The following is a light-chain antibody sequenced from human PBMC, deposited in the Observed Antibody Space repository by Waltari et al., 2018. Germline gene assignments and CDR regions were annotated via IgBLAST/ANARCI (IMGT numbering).Light chain of an antibody. CDR3: SSYAGSNNIL. Sequence: QSALTQPPSASGSPGQSVTISCTGTSSDIGGYNFVSWYQHHPGRAPKLLIYDVSKRPSGFPDRFSGSKSGNTASLTVSGLQAEDEGDYYCSSYAGSNNILFGGGTKVTVL. CDR1: SSDIGGYNF. V-gene: IGLV2-8*01. CDR2: DVS. J-gene: IGLJ2*01.